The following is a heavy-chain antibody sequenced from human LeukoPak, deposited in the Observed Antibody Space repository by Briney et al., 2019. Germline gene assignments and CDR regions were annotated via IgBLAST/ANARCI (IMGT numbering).Heavy chain of an antibody. CDR1: GGSISSGSYY. CDR3: ARFTFGYSSGWNFDY. CDR2: IYTRGST. Sequence: SQTLSLTCTVSGGSISSGSYYWSWIRQPAGKGLEWIGRIYTRGSTNYNPSLKSPVTISVDTSKNQFSLKLSSVTAADTAVYYCARFTFGYSSGWNFDYWGQGTLVTVSS. D-gene: IGHD6-19*01. J-gene: IGHJ4*02. V-gene: IGHV4-61*02.